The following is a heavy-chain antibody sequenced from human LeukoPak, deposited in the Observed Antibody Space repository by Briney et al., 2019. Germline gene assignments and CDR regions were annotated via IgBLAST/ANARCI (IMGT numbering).Heavy chain of an antibody. CDR2: IYYSGST. Sequence: PSETLSLTCTASGGSISSSRYTWGWLRQPPGKGLEWIGSIYYSGSTYYNPSLKSRVTISVDTSKNQFSLKLSSVTAADTAVYYCARDNKGGIAARGRYYYYMDVWGKGTTGTASS. CDR1: GGSISSSRYT. D-gene: IGHD6-6*01. V-gene: IGHV4-39*07. J-gene: IGHJ6*03. CDR3: ARDNKGGIAARGRYYYYMDV.